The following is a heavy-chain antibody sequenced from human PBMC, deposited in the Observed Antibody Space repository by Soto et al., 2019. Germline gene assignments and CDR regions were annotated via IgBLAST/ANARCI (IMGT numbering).Heavy chain of an antibody. CDR1: GFTFSSYA. V-gene: IGHV3-23*01. Sequence: PGGSLRLSCAASGFTFSSYAMSWVRQAPGQGPEWVSAISGSGGSTYYADSVKGRFTISRDNSKNTLYLQMNSLRAEDTAVYYCATGPWTSCYCRNDYWGQGTLVTVSS. J-gene: IGHJ4*01. CDR3: ATGPWTSCYCRNDY. CDR2: ISGSGGST. D-gene: IGHD2-21*01.